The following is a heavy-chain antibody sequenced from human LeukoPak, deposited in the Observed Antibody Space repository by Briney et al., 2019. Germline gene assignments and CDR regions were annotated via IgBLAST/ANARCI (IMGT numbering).Heavy chain of an antibody. CDR3: ARDSWESSRNFDY. Sequence: SETLSLTCTVSGGSISSSSYYWGWIRQPPGKGLEWIGSIYYSGSTYYNPSLKSRVTISVDTSKNQFSLKLSSVTAADTAVYYCARDSWESSRNFDYWGQGTLVTVSS. V-gene: IGHV4-39*07. D-gene: IGHD6-13*01. CDR2: IYYSGST. CDR1: GGSISSSSYY. J-gene: IGHJ4*02.